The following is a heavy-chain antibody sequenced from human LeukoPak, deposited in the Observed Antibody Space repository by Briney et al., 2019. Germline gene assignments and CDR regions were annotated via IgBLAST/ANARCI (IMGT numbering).Heavy chain of an antibody. Sequence: SETLSLTCTVSGDSISSGDYYWDWIRQPPGKGLEWIGTIYYSGNTYYNPSLKSRVTISVDTSKNQFSLKLSSVTAAGTAVYYCARHTGYSSGWYTGAFDIWGQGTMVTVSS. CDR2: IYYSGNT. CDR3: ARHTGYSSGWYTGAFDI. D-gene: IGHD6-19*01. J-gene: IGHJ3*02. CDR1: GDSISSGDYY. V-gene: IGHV4-39*01.